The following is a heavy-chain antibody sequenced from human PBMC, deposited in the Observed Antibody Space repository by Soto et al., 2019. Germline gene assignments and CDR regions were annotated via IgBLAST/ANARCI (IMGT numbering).Heavy chain of an antibody. Sequence: QVQLQESGPGLVKPSETLSLTCTVSGGSIRDYFWTWIRQPPGKGLEWLGYIYYSGRTNYNPSLKSRISISVDTSKNHFSLQLRYVTAADTAVYYCARVGGDDFGDSGGFDYWGQGTLVTVSS. CDR2: IYYSGRT. CDR1: GGSIRDYF. J-gene: IGHJ4*02. V-gene: IGHV4-59*01. CDR3: ARVGGDDFGDSGGFDY. D-gene: IGHD4-17*01.